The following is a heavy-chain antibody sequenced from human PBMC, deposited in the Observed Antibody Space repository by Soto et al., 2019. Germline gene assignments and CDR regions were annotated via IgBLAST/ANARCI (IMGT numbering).Heavy chain of an antibody. Sequence: GGSLRLSCAASGFTFSSYAMSWARQAPGKGLEWVSAISGSGGSTYYADSVKGRFTISRDNSKNTLYLQMNSLRAEDTAVYYCAKGYRENIVVVVAATTYYYYYYGMDVWGQGTTVTVSS. D-gene: IGHD2-15*01. CDR3: AKGYRENIVVVVAATTYYYYYYGMDV. V-gene: IGHV3-23*01. CDR2: ISGSGGST. J-gene: IGHJ6*02. CDR1: GFTFSSYA.